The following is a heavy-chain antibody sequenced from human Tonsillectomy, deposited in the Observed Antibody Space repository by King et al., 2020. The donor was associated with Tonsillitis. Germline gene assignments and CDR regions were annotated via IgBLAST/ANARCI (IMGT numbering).Heavy chain of an antibody. CDR1: GFTFDDYA. CDR3: VKDSLGYCSSTSCYTFDY. CDR2: ISWNGGGK. D-gene: IGHD2-2*02. J-gene: IGHJ4*02. V-gene: IGHV3-9*01. Sequence: VQLVESGGGLVQPGRSLRLSCAASGFTFDDYAMHWVRQAPGKGLEWGSSISWNGGGKAYADSVKGRFTISRDNAKKSLYLQMNTLRAEDTAFYYCVKDSLGYCSSTSCYTFDYWGQGTLVTVSS.